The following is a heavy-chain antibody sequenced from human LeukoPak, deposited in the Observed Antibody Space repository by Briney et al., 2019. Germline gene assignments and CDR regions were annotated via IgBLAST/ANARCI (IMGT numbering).Heavy chain of an antibody. V-gene: IGHV1-8*01. CDR2: MNPNSGNT. CDR1: GYTFTSYD. CDR3: AKAPRNSSTMLDY. J-gene: IGHJ4*02. D-gene: IGHD6-13*01. Sequence: ASVKVSCKASGYTFTSYDINWVRQATGQGLEWMGWMNPNSGNTGYAQKFQGRVTMTRDTSTSIVYMDLSSLRSEDTAVYYCAKAPRNSSTMLDYWGQGTLLTVSS.